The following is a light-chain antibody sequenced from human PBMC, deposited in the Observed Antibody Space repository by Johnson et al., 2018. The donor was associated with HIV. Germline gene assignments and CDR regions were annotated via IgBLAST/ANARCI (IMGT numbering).Light chain of an antibody. Sequence: QSLLTQPPSVSAAPGQKVTISCSGSSSNIGINYVSWFQQLPGTAPKLLIYDNNKRPSGIPDRFSASKSDTSATLGITGLPTGDEANYYCGTCDGGLSAYVFGTGTKVTVL. V-gene: IGLV1-51*01. J-gene: IGLJ1*01. CDR1: SSNIGINY. CDR3: GTCDGGLSAYV. CDR2: DNN.